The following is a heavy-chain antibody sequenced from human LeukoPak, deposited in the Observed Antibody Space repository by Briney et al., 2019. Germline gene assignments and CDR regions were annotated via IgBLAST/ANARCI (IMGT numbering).Heavy chain of an antibody. V-gene: IGHV3-30*04. Sequence: RRSLRLSCAASGFTFSSYAMHWVRQAPGKGLEWVAVISYDGSNKYYADCVKGRFTISRDNSKNTLYLQMNSLRAEDTAVYYCARGFDYWGQGTLVTVSS. CDR2: ISYDGSNK. J-gene: IGHJ4*02. CDR1: GFTFSSYA. CDR3: ARGFDY.